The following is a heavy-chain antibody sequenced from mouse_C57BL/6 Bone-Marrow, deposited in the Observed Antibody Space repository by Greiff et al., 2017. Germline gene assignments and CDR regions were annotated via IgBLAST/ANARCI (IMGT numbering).Heavy chain of an antibody. CDR2: IHPNSGST. D-gene: IGHD5-1*01. V-gene: IGHV1-64*01. Sequence: QVQLQQPGAELVKPGASVKLSCKASGYTFTSYWMHWVKQRPGQGLEWIGMIHPNSGSTNYNEKFKSKATLTVDKSSSTADMQLSSLTSDDSAVYYCARRSTLGPGGFDYWGQGTTLTVSS. CDR3: ARRSTLGPGGFDY. J-gene: IGHJ2*01. CDR1: GYTFTSYW.